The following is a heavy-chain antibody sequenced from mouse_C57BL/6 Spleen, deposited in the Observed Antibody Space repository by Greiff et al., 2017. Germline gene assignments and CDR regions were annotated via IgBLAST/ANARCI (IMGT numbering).Heavy chain of an antibody. J-gene: IGHJ3*01. D-gene: IGHD4-1*01. Sequence: VQLQQSGAELVKPGASVKMSCKASGYTFTSYWITWVKQRPGQGLEWIGDICPGSGSTNYNEKVKGKATLAVDTSSSTADMQSSSLTSEDSAVYYCGRRNWDAWFAYWGQGTLVTVSA. V-gene: IGHV1-55*01. CDR3: GRRNWDAWFAY. CDR1: GYTFTSYW. CDR2: ICPGSGST.